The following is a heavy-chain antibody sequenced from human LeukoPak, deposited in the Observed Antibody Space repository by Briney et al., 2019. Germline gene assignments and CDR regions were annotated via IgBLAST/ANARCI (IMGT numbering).Heavy chain of an antibody. CDR2: IYTSGST. CDR1: GGSISSGSYY. V-gene: IGHV4-61*02. D-gene: IGHD1-26*01. J-gene: IGHJ4*02. CDR3: ARAVGATLQNSDY. Sequence: SETLSLTCTVSGGSISSGSYYWSWIRQPAGKGLEWIGRIYTSGSTNHNPSLKSRVTISVDTSKNQFSLKLTSVTAADTAVYYCARAVGATLQNSDYWGQGTLVTVSS.